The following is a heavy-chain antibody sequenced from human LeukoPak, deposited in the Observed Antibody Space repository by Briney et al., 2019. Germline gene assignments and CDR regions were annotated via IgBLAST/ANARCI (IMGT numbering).Heavy chain of an antibody. Sequence: ASVNVSCKASGYTFISYGISWVRQAPGQGLEWMGWISAYNGNTNYAQKFQGRVTMTTDTSTSIAYMEVRSLRSDDTAVYYCARDRYYGSGSYWRYFDYWGQGTLVTVSS. CDR1: GYTFISYG. J-gene: IGHJ4*02. CDR2: ISAYNGNT. CDR3: ARDRYYGSGSYWRYFDY. D-gene: IGHD3-10*01. V-gene: IGHV1-18*04.